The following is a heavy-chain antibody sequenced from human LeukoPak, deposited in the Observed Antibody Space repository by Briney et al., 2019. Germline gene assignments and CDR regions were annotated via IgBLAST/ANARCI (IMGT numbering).Heavy chain of an antibody. CDR1: RDSISGYY. D-gene: IGHD2-2*01. CDR3: TRSLPAAMFSLDY. J-gene: IGHJ4*02. Sequence: SETLSLTCTVSRDSISGYYWSWIRQPPGKRLEWIGYIHYSGSTNYNPSLKTRVTISLDTPENQFSLKLTSVTAADTAVYYCTRSLPAAMFSLDYWGQGTLVTVSS. V-gene: IGHV4-59*01. CDR2: IHYSGST.